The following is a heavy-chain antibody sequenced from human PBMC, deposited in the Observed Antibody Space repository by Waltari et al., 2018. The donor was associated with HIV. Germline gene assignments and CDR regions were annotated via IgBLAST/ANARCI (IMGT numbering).Heavy chain of an antibody. J-gene: IGHJ3*02. CDR3: ASGIMNGVGATPSAFDI. D-gene: IGHD1-26*01. CDR1: GYTFTSYD. Sequence: QVQLVQSGAEVKKPGASVKVSCKASGYTFTSYDINWVRQATGQGLEWMGWMNPNSGNTGYAQKFQGRVTMTRNTSISTAYMELSSLRSEDTAVYYCASGIMNGVGATPSAFDIWGQGTMVTVSS. CDR2: MNPNSGNT. V-gene: IGHV1-8*01.